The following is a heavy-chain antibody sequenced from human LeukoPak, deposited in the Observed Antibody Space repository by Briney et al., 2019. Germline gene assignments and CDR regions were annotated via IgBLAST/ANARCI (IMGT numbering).Heavy chain of an antibody. Sequence: PGGSLRLSCAASGFTFSSYAMSWVRQAPGKGLEWVSAISGSGGSTYYADSVKGRFTISRDNSKNTLYLQMNSLRAEDTAVYYCAKARPRVVVISYYFDHWGQGTLVTVSS. D-gene: IGHD3-22*01. CDR2: ISGSGGST. J-gene: IGHJ4*02. CDR1: GFTFSSYA. CDR3: AKARPRVVVISYYFDH. V-gene: IGHV3-23*01.